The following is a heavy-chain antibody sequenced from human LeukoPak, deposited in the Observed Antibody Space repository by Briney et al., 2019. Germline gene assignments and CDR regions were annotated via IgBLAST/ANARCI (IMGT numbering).Heavy chain of an antibody. V-gene: IGHV4-59*01. D-gene: IGHD6-13*01. CDR1: GGSISSYY. CDR3: ASTGYSSSPDAFDI. CDR2: IYYSGST. Sequence: SETLSLTCTVSGGSISSYYWSWIRQPSGKGLEWIGYIYYSGSTNYSPSLKSRVTISVDTSKNQFSLKLSSVTAADTAVYYCASTGYSSSPDAFDIWGQGTMVTVSS. J-gene: IGHJ3*02.